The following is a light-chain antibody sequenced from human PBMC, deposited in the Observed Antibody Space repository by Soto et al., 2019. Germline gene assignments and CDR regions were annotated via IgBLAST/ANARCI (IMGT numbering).Light chain of an antibody. V-gene: IGLV4-69*01. CDR2: LNSDGSH. J-gene: IGLJ2*01. CDR3: QTWGTDIPVV. CDR1: SVHSIYA. Sequence: QLVLTQSPSASASLGASVKLTCTLSSVHSIYAITWHQQQPGKGPRYLMKLNSDGSHNKGVGIPDRCSGSSSGTERFLTISSLQPEDEADYYCQTWGTDIPVVFGGGTKLTVL.